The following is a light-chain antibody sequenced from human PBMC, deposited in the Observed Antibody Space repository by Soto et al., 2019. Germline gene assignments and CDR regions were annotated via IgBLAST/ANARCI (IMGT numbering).Light chain of an antibody. Sequence: DIHMIQSPSSLSASVGDTVTITCQASQNINNYLNWYQQKPGRAPKLLIYDESNLEAGVPDRLSGSWSGTELNLTINSLQSEDFAVYYCQXYDAWPLTCGGGTRLEIK. V-gene: IGKV1-33*01. CDR2: DES. CDR3: QXYDAWPLT. CDR1: QNINNY. J-gene: IGKJ5*01.